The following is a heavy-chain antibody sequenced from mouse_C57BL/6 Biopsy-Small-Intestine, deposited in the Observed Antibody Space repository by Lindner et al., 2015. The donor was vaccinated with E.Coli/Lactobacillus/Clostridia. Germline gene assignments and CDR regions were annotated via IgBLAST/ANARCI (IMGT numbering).Heavy chain of an antibody. CDR3: TTGIRRNYFSLDY. D-gene: IGHD2-12*01. CDR1: GFNIKDDY. Sequence: VQLQESGAELVRPGASVKLSCTASGFNIKDDYVHWVKQRPEQGLEWIGWIDPENGDTKYASKFQGKATLTADTSSNTAYMQLSSLTSEDTAVYYCTTGIRRNYFSLDYWGQGTSVTVSS. CDR2: IDPENGDT. V-gene: IGHV14-4*01. J-gene: IGHJ4*01.